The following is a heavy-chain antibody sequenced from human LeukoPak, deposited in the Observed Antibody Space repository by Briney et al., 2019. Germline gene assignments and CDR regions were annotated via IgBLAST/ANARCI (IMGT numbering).Heavy chain of an antibody. CDR3: AKDQNPTVTTFDY. CDR1: GFSFSTYN. CDR2: ISSSGSNI. D-gene: IGHD4-17*01. Sequence: GESLRLSCAASGFSFSTYNMNWVRQAPGKGLEWVSYISSSGSNIYYADSVKGRFTISRDNAKNSLYLQLNSLRAEDTAVYYCAKDQNPTVTTFDYWGQGTLVTVSS. J-gene: IGHJ4*02. V-gene: IGHV3-48*04.